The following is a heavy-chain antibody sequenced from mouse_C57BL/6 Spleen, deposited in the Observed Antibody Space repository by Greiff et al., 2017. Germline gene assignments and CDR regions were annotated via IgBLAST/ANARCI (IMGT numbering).Heavy chain of an antibody. V-gene: IGHV1-82*01. Sequence: VQLQQSGPELVKPGASVKISCKASGYAFSSSWMNWVKQRPGKGLEWIGRIYPGDGDTNYNGKFKGKATLTADKSSSTAYRQLSSLTSEDPAVYFCARGPYDKNYAMDYWGQGTSVTVSS. CDR1: GYAFSSSW. CDR2: IYPGDGDT. J-gene: IGHJ4*01. D-gene: IGHD2-3*01. CDR3: ARGPYDKNYAMDY.